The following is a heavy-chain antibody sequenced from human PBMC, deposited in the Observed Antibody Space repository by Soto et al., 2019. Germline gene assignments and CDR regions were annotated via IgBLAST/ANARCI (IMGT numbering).Heavy chain of an antibody. CDR2: INAGNGNT. CDR3: ARVKYSSGWYGAFDI. Sequence: ASVKVSCKASGYTFTSYAMHWVRQAPGQRLEWMGWINAGNGNTRYSQKFQGRVTITRDTSASTAYMELSSLRSEDTAVYYCARVKYSSGWYGAFDIWGQGTMVTVSS. V-gene: IGHV1-3*01. J-gene: IGHJ3*02. CDR1: GYTFTSYA. D-gene: IGHD6-19*01.